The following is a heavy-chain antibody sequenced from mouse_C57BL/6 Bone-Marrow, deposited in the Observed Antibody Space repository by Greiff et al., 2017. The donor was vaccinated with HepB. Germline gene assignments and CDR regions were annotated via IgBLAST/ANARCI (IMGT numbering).Heavy chain of an antibody. Sequence: VQLQQPGAELVMPGASVKLSCKASGYTFTSYWMHWVKQRPGQGLEWIGEIDPSDSYTNYNQKFKGKSTLTVDKSSSTAYMQLSSLTSEDSAVYYCARFYDGYYDYAMDYWGQGTSVTVSS. CDR2: IDPSDSYT. CDR1: GYTFTSYW. CDR3: ARFYDGYYDYAMDY. J-gene: IGHJ4*01. D-gene: IGHD2-3*01. V-gene: IGHV1-69*01.